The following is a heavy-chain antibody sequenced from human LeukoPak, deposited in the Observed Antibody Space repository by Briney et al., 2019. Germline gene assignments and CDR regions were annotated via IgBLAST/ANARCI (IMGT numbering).Heavy chain of an antibody. V-gene: IGHV3-23*01. CDR2: ISGSGVST. CDR3: ARTHDYGDYYGMDV. J-gene: IGHJ6*02. CDR1: GFTFSSYA. D-gene: IGHD4-17*01. Sequence: GGSLRLSCAASGFTFSSYAMTWLRQAPGKGLEWVSSISGSGVSTYYADSVKGRVTISRDNSKNTVYLQMNSLRADDTAVYYCARTHDYGDYYGMDVWGQGTTVTVSS.